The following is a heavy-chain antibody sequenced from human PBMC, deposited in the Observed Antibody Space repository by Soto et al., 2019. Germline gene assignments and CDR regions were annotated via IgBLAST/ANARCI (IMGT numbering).Heavy chain of an antibody. CDR2: IHSGDSNA. D-gene: IGHD2-2*01. J-gene: IGHJ4*02. Sequence: GESLKISCKGSGYSFSTYSIGWVRQMPGKGLEWMGNIHSGDSNARYSPSFQGQVTISVDRSISTAYLQWSSLKASDTALYYCETWRSSHWFDYWGQGTLVTVSS. V-gene: IGHV5-51*01. CDR1: GYSFSTYS. CDR3: ETWRSSHWFDY.